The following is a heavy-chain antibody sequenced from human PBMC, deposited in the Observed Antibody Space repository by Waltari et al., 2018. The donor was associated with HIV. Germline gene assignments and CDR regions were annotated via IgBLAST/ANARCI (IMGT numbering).Heavy chain of an antibody. J-gene: IGHJ4*02. Sequence: EVQLVESGGGLCQPGGSTRLSCAAPGVTLCSYRMSWVREAPGKGLEWVANIKQDGSEKYYVDSVKGRFTISRDNAKNSLYLQMNSLRAEDTAVYYCARDRHYDILTGSYFDYWGQGTLVTVSS. CDR1: GVTLCSYR. CDR3: ARDRHYDILTGSYFDY. V-gene: IGHV3-7*01. CDR2: IKQDGSEK. D-gene: IGHD3-9*01.